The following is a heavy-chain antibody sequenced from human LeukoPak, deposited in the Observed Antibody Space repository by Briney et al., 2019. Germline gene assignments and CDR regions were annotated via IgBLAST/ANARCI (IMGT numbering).Heavy chain of an antibody. CDR2: VWFDGSLK. J-gene: IGHJ4*02. CDR3: ARGAMVWISDFDY. V-gene: IGHV3-33*01. Sequence: PGTSLRLSCAASGSTFSSNGMHWVRQGPGKGLEWVAVVWFDGSLKYYADSVKGRFTISRDNSKNTLYLQMNSLRAEDTAVYYCARGAMVWISDFDYWGQGTLVTVSP. CDR1: GSTFSSNG. D-gene: IGHD3-10*01.